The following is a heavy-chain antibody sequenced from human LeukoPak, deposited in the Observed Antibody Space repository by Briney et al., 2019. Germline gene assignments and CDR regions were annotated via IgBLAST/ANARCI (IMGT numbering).Heavy chain of an antibody. D-gene: IGHD3-16*01. J-gene: IGHJ4*02. CDR2: IYYSGST. CDR1: GGSISSSSYY. CDR3: ARRGGDY. Sequence: SETLSLTCTVSGGSISSSSYYWGWIRQPPGKGLEWIGSIYYSGSTYYNPSLKSRVTISVDTSKNQFSLKLSSVTAADTAVYYCARRGGDYWGQGTLVTVSS. V-gene: IGHV4-39*01.